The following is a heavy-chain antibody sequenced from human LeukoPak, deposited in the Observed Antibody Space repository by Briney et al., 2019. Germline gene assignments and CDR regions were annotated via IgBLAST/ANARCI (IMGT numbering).Heavy chain of an antibody. Sequence: QAEGSLRLSCAASGFTFSSYAMSWVRQAPGKGLEWVSAISGSGDSTYYADSVKGRFTISRDNSKNTVYLQMDSLRVEDTAVYYCAKVLSGSQDYWGQGTLVTVFS. CDR2: ISGSGDST. CDR1: GFTFSSYA. D-gene: IGHD1-26*01. CDR3: AKVLSGSQDY. V-gene: IGHV3-23*01. J-gene: IGHJ4*02.